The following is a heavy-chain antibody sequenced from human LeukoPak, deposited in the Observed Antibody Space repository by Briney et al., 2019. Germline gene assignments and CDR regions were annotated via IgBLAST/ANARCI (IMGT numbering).Heavy chain of an antibody. CDR1: GGSISSSSYY. CDR2: IYYSGST. V-gene: IGHV4-39*07. D-gene: IGHD3-3*01. Sequence: SETLSLTCTVSGGSISSSSYYWGWIRQPPGKGLEWIGSIYYSGSTYYNPSLKSRVTISVDTSKNQFSLKLSSVTAADTAVYYCARLRSSDFWSGYYLGGAHFDYWGQGTLVTVSS. J-gene: IGHJ4*02. CDR3: ARLRSSDFWSGYYLGGAHFDY.